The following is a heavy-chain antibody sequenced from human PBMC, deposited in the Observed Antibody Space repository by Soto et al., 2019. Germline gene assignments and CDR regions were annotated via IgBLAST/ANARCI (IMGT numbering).Heavy chain of an antibody. J-gene: IGHJ6*02. D-gene: IGHD6-6*01. Sequence: SVQVSCKASGGTFSSYAISWVRQAPGQGLEWMGGIIPIFGTANYAQKFQGRVTITADESTSTAYMELSSLRSEDTAVYYCARGGEDIAARKKPNYYYYGMDVWGQGTTVTVSS. V-gene: IGHV1-69*13. CDR1: GGTFSSYA. CDR3: ARGGEDIAARKKPNYYYYGMDV. CDR2: IIPIFGTA.